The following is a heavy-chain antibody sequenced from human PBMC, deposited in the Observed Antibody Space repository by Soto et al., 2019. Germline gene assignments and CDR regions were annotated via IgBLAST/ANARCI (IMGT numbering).Heavy chain of an antibody. CDR3: AKEIMTGYDPPYYYGMDV. Sequence: QVQLVESGGGVVQPGRSLRLSCAASGFTFSSYGMHWVRQAPGKGLEWVAVISYDGSNKYYADSVKGRFTISRDNSKNTLYLQMNSLRAEDTAVYYCAKEIMTGYDPPYYYGMDVWGQGTTVTVSS. CDR2: ISYDGSNK. J-gene: IGHJ6*02. V-gene: IGHV3-30*18. CDR1: GFTFSSYG. D-gene: IGHD3-9*01.